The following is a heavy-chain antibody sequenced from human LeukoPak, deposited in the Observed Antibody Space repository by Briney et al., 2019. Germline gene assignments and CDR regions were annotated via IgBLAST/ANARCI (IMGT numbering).Heavy chain of an antibody. CDR2: MNPNSGNT. CDR3: ARYYYGSGSYYPI. D-gene: IGHD3-10*01. Sequence: ASVKVSCKAFGYTFTSYDINWVRQATGQGLEWMGWMNPNSGNTGYAQKFQGRVTMTRNTSISTAYMELSSLRSEDTAVYYCARYYYGSGSYYPIWGQGTLVTVSS. J-gene: IGHJ4*02. V-gene: IGHV1-8*01. CDR1: GYTFTSYD.